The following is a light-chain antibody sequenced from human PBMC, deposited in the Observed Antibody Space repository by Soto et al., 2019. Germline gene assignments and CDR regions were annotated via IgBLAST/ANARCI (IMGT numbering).Light chain of an antibody. J-gene: IGKJ1*01. Sequence: SVSPGERATLSCRASQSVRSNLACYQQRPGQAPRLLIYGASNRATGIPDRFSGSGSGTDFTLTISRLEPEDFAVYYCQQYGSSGTFGQGTKVKI. V-gene: IGKV3-20*01. CDR3: QQYGSSGT. CDR2: GAS. CDR1: QSVRSN.